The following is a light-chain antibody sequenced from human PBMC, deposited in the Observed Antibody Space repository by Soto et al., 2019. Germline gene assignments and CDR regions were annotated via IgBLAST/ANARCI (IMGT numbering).Light chain of an antibody. Sequence: QSVLTQPASVSGSPGQSITISCTGTSSDVSGYTYVSWYQQHPGKAPKCLIYEVSNRPSGVSSRFSGSKSGNTASLTISGLQAEDEADYYCTSKTSTSPYVFGTGTKVTVL. CDR1: SSDVSGYTY. J-gene: IGLJ1*01. CDR2: EVS. V-gene: IGLV2-14*01. CDR3: TSKTSTSPYV.